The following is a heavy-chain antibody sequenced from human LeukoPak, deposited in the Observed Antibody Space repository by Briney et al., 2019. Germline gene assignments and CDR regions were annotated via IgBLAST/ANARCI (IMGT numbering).Heavy chain of an antibody. J-gene: IGHJ4*02. CDR1: GFTLTTYA. V-gene: IGHV3-23*01. D-gene: IGHD6-13*01. CDR3: PKDRVAAAGIGEFDY. Sequence: PGGSLRLSCAASGFTLTTYAMSWVRQAPGKGLEWVSSISGSGGSTYYADSVKGRFTISRDNSKNTLYLQMNGLRAEDTAVYYCPKDRVAAAGIGEFDYWGKGTLVTVSS. CDR2: ISGSGGST.